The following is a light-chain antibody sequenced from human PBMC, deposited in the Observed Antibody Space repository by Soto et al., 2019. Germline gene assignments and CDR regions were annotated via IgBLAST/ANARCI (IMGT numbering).Light chain of an antibody. V-gene: IGKV1-5*01. CDR1: QSIRSW. J-gene: IGKJ2*01. CDR3: QQYHAYPYT. Sequence: DIPMTQSPSTLSASLGARVTITCRTSQSIRSWLAWYQQKPGKAPKLLIYDASSLESGVPSRFSGSGSGTEFTLTISSLQPDDSATYHCQQYHAYPYTFGQGTKLEIK. CDR2: DAS.